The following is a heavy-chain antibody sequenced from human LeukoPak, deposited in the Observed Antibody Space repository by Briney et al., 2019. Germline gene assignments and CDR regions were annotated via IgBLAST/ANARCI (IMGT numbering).Heavy chain of an antibody. J-gene: IGHJ4*02. Sequence: SETLSLTCSVSGGSISNYYLNWIRQTPGKGLEWIGYVFYTGITDYNPSLKSRVSISVVTSKNQFSLKLSSVTAADTAVYYCARVHSSSWFAPFDCWGQGTLVTVSS. D-gene: IGHD6-13*01. CDR3: ARVHSSSWFAPFDC. CDR2: VFYTGIT. CDR1: GGSISNYY. V-gene: IGHV4-59*08.